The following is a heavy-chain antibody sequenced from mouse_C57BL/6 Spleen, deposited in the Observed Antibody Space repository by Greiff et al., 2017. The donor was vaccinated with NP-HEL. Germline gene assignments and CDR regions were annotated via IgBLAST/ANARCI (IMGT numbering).Heavy chain of an antibody. J-gene: IGHJ1*03. CDR2: INPSNGGT. V-gene: IGHV1-53*01. Sequence: QVQLQQPGTELVKPGASVKLSCKASGYTFTSYWMHWVKQRPGQGLEWIGNINPSNGGTNYNETFKSKATLTVDKSSSTAYMQRSSLTSEDSAVYYCAREDPVVSYFDVRGTGTTVTVSS. D-gene: IGHD1-1*01. CDR3: AREDPVVSYFDV. CDR1: GYTFTSYW.